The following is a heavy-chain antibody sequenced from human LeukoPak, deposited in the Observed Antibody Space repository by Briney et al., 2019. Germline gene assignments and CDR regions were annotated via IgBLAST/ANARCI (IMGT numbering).Heavy chain of an antibody. D-gene: IGHD6-13*01. CDR3: ARKIAAAGKGNFDY. CDR1: GDSVSSDSAA. V-gene: IGHV6-1*01. CDR2: TYYRSKWYY. Sequence: SQTLSLTCAISGDSVSSDSAAWNWIRQSPSRGLEWLGRTYYRSKWYYDYAVSVKSRITLNPDTSKNQFSLQLNSVTPEDTAVYYCARKIAAAGKGNFDYWGQGTLVTASS. J-gene: IGHJ4*02.